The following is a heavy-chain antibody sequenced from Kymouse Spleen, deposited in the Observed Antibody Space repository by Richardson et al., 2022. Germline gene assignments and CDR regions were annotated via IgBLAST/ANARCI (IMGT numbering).Heavy chain of an antibody. CDR1: GGSISSGGYY. CDR2: IYYSGST. V-gene: IGHV4-31*03. D-gene: IGHD6-13*01. Sequence: QVQLQESGPGLVKPSQTLSLTCTVSGGSISSGGYYWSWIRQHPGKGLEWIGYIYYSGSTYYNPSLKSRVTISVDTSKNQFSLKLSSVTAADTAVYYCARGYSSSWDLYYYYYYGMDVWGQGTTVTVSS. CDR3: ARGYSSSWDLYYYYYYGMDV. J-gene: IGHJ6*02.